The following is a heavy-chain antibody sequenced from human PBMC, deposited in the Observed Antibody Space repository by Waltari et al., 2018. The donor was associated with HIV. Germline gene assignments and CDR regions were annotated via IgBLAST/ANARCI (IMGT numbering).Heavy chain of an antibody. D-gene: IGHD6-19*01. CDR2: ISSGSNFM. Sequence: EVQLVESGGGLVKPGGSLILSCAASGFTFSSYSMNWVRQAPGKGLEWVSYISSGSNFMYYVDSVKGRFTISRDNAKNSLYLQMNSLRAEDTALYYCARSLAVAGTRGFGMDVWGQGTTVTVSS. CDR3: ARSLAVAGTRGFGMDV. CDR1: GFTFSSYS. V-gene: IGHV3-21*01. J-gene: IGHJ6*02.